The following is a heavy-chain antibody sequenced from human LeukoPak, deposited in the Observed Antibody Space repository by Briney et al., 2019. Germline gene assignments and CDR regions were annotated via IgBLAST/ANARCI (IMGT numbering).Heavy chain of an antibody. D-gene: IGHD6-19*01. V-gene: IGHV3-21*04. CDR2: ISSGSSYI. Sequence: PGGSLRLSCAASGFTFSTYNMNWVRQAPGKGLEWVSSISSGSSYIYYADSVKGRFTISRDNAKNSLYLQMNSLRSEDTALYYCAKDNIRIVVAGTIDYWGQGTLVTVSS. J-gene: IGHJ4*02. CDR3: AKDNIRIVVAGTIDY. CDR1: GFTFSTYN.